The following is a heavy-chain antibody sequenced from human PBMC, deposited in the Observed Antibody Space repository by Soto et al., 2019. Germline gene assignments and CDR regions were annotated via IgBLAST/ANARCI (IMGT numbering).Heavy chain of an antibody. J-gene: IGHJ6*02. D-gene: IGHD3-10*01. V-gene: IGHV4-59*08. CDR3: ARQGFGQLHGLVDV. CDR2: IHHSGST. Sequence: QVQLQESGPGLVKPSETLSLTCSVSGGSITSHYCSWFRQPPGKGLEWIGYIHHSGSTSYNPSLKRRVTSSVDTSKNQFSLKVSSVTAADTALYYCARQGFGQLHGLVDVWGPGTTVTVSS. CDR1: GGSITSHY.